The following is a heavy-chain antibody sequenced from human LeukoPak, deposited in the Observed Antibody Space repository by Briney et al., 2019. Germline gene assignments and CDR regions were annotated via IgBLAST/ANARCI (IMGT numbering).Heavy chain of an antibody. V-gene: IGHV3-23*01. J-gene: IGHJ4*02. Sequence: GGSLRLSCAASGFTFSSYAMSWVRQAPGKGLEWVSAISGSGGSTYYADSVKGRFTISRDNSKNTLYLQMNSLRAEDTAVYYCARESLVTIFGVVTPFDYWGQGTLVTVSS. D-gene: IGHD3-3*01. CDR1: GFTFSSYA. CDR2: ISGSGGST. CDR3: ARESLVTIFGVVTPFDY.